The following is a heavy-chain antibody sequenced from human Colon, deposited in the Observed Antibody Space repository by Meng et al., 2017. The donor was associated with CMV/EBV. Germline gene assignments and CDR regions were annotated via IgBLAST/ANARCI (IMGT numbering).Heavy chain of an antibody. J-gene: IGHJ6*02. V-gene: IGHV3-72*01. D-gene: IGHD1-26*01. Sequence: GESLKISCAASGFTFSDHYMDWVRQAPGKGLEWVGRTRNKANSYTTEYAASVKGRFTISRDDSKNSLYLQMNSLKTEDTAEYYCAREKTGVGYYYYYYGMDVWGQGTTVTVSS. CDR3: AREKTGVGYYYYYYGMDV. CDR1: GFTFSDHY. CDR2: TRNKANSYTT.